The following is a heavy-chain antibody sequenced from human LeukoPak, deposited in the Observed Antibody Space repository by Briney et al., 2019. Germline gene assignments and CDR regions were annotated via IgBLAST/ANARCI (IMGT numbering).Heavy chain of an antibody. Sequence: MSSETLSLTCTVSGGSIGSYYWTWIRQPPGKGLEWIGNIYYSGSTNYNPSLKSRVTISVDTSKNHFSLKLSSVTAADTAVYYCARGHSSSWRLDPWGQGTLVTVSS. CDR1: GGSIGSYY. CDR3: ARGHSSSWRLDP. D-gene: IGHD6-13*01. V-gene: IGHV4-59*01. J-gene: IGHJ5*02. CDR2: IYYSGST.